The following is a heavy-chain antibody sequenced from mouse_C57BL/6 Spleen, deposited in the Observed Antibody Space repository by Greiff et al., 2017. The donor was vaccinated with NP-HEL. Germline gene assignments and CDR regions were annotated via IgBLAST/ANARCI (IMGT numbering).Heavy chain of an antibody. CDR1: GFTFSSYA. D-gene: IGHD1-1*01. J-gene: IGHJ4*01. CDR3: TRGYYGSSYAMDY. Sequence: EVKLMESGEGLVKPGGSLKLSCAASGFTFSSYAMSWVRQTPEKRLEWVAYISSGGDYLYYADTVKGRFTISRDNARNTLYLQMSSLKSEDTAMYYCTRGYYGSSYAMDYWGQGTSVTVSS. CDR2: ISSGGDYL. V-gene: IGHV5-9-1*02.